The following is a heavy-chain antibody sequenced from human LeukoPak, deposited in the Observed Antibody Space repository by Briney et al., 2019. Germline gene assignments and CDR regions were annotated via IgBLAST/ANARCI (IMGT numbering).Heavy chain of an antibody. CDR3: ARESIAAAGIDY. CDR1: GGSISSYY. V-gene: IGHV4-59*01. CDR2: IYYSGST. D-gene: IGHD6-13*01. Sequence: SETLSLTCTVSGGSISSYYWSWIRQPPGKGLEWIGYIYYSGSTNYNPSLKSRVTISVDPSKNQFSLKLSSVTAAATAAYSCARESIAAAGIDYWGQGNLVTVSS. J-gene: IGHJ4*02.